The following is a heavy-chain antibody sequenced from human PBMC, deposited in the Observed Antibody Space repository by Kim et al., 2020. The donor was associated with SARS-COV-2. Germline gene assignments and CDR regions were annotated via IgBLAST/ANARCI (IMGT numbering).Heavy chain of an antibody. CDR3: AKTSGYDFRMYYFDY. Sequence: DFVKGRFTISRDNSKNTLYLQMNSLRAEDTAVYYCAKTSGYDFRMYYFDYWGQGTLVTVSS. V-gene: IGHV3-23*01. J-gene: IGHJ4*02. D-gene: IGHD3-3*01.